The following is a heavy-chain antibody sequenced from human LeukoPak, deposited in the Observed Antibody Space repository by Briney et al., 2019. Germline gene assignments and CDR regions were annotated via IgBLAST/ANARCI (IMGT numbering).Heavy chain of an antibody. CDR1: GFSFSSYD. CDR3: AKDSSSWSGGWFDP. D-gene: IGHD6-13*01. J-gene: IGHJ5*02. V-gene: IGHV3-23*01. CDR2: ISGSGGST. Sequence: PGGSLRLSCAASGFSFSSYDMRCVRQAPGKGLEWVSAISGSGGSTYYADSVKGRFTISRDNPKNTLYLQMNSLRAEDTAVYYCAKDSSSWSGGWFDPWGQGTLVTVSS.